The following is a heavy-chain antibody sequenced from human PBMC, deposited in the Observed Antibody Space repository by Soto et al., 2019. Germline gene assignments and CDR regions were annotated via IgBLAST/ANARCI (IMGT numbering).Heavy chain of an antibody. Sequence: QVQLQESGPGLVKPSETLSLTCTVSGGSISSYYWSWIRQPPGKGLEWIGYIYYSGSTNYNASLKSRVTISVDTSKNQLSLKLSSVTAADTAVYYCASSNIAAAGFYYYGMDVWGRGTTVTVSS. D-gene: IGHD6-13*01. J-gene: IGHJ6*02. V-gene: IGHV4-59*01. CDR3: ASSNIAAAGFYYYGMDV. CDR1: GGSISSYY. CDR2: IYYSGST.